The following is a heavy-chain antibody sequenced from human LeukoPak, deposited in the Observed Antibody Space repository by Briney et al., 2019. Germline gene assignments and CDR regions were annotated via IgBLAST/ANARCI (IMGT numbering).Heavy chain of an antibody. CDR3: ARDSYSNYGNWFDP. Sequence: SETLSLTCTVSGGSISSGSYYWSWIRQPPGKGLEWIGYIYYSGSTNYNPSLKSRVTISVDTSKNQFSLKLSSVTAADTAVYYCARDSYSNYGNWFDPWGQGTLVTVSS. CDR1: GGSISSGSYY. J-gene: IGHJ5*02. D-gene: IGHD4-11*01. CDR2: IYYSGST. V-gene: IGHV4-61*01.